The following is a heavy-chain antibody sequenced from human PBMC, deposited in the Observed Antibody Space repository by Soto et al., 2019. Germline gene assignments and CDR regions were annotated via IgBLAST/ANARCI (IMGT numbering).Heavy chain of an antibody. CDR3: ARGRFRRTWFDP. CDR1: GYTFSDYD. J-gene: IGHJ5*02. V-gene: IGHV1-8*01. Sequence: QVQLVQSGAEVKKPGASVKVSCRASGYTFSDYDINWVRQAAGQGLEWMGWVNPYSGNTGSAQKFQGRVIMTIDTSINAAYMELSSLRFEDTAVYYCARGRFRRTWFDPWGQGTLVTVSS. D-gene: IGHD3-16*01. CDR2: VNPYSGNT.